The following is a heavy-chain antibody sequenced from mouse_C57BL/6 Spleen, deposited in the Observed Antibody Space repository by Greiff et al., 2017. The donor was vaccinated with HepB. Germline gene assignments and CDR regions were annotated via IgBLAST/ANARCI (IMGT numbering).Heavy chain of an antibody. CDR2: IYPRSGNT. CDR3: ARGNYGSTNYAMDY. CDR1: GYTFTSYG. J-gene: IGHJ4*01. Sequence: VQLQQSGAELARPGASVKLSCKASGYTFTSYGISWVKQRTGQGLEWIGEIYPRSGNTYYNEKFKGKATLTADKSSSTAYMELRSLTSEDSAVYFWARGNYGSTNYAMDYWGQGTSVTVSS. D-gene: IGHD1-1*01. V-gene: IGHV1-81*01.